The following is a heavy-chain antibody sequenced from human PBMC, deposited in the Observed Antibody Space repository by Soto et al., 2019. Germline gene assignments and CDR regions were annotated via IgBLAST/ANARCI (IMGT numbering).Heavy chain of an antibody. Sequence: SVKVSCKASGGTFSSYAFRWVRQAPGQGLEWMGGINPIFGTANYAQKFQVRVTITGDEATTTAYMEVSSLRSEDTAVDYCASDKWDYDFRSGLNMWYFDYWGQGTLVTVSS. J-gene: IGHJ4*02. CDR3: ASDKWDYDFRSGLNMWYFDY. CDR1: GGTFSSYA. CDR2: INPIFGTA. D-gene: IGHD3-3*01. V-gene: IGHV1-69*13.